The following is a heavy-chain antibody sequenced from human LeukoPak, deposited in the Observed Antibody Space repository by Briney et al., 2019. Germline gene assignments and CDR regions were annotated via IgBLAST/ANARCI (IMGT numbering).Heavy chain of an antibody. CDR1: GGSISSYY. Sequence: SETLSLTCTVSGGSISSYYWSWIRQPAGKGLEWIGRIYTSGSTNYNPSLKSRVTMSVDTSKNQFSLKLSSVTAADTAVYYCARGEYYDILTGYYLLGWFDPWGQGTLVTVSS. V-gene: IGHV4-4*07. CDR3: ARGEYYDILTGYYLLGWFDP. CDR2: IYTSGST. D-gene: IGHD3-9*01. J-gene: IGHJ5*02.